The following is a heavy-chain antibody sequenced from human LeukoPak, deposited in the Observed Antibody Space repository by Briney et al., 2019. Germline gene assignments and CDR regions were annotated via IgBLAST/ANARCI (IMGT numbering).Heavy chain of an antibody. CDR2: IRYDGSYK. D-gene: IGHD5-12*01. CDR1: GFTFSSYA. V-gene: IGHV3-30*02. J-gene: IGHJ4*02. CDR3: ASLFIIRYGGYGDFDY. Sequence: GGSLKLSCAASGFTFSSYAMHWVRQAPGKGLEWVAFIRYDGSYKYYADSVKGRFTISRDNSKNTLYLQMNSLRAEDTAVYYCASLFIIRYGGYGDFDYWGQGTLVTVSS.